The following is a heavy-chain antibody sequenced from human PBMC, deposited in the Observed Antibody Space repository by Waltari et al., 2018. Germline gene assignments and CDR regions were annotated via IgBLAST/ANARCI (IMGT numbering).Heavy chain of an antibody. V-gene: IGHV4-34*01. J-gene: IGHJ3*02. CDR3: ARGRGFDI. CDR2: INHSGST. Sequence: QVQLQQWGAGLLKPSETLSLTCAVYGGSFSGYYWSWIRQPPGKGLEWIGEINHSGSTNSNPALNSRVTISVDTSKNQFSLKLSSVTAAETAVYYCARGRGFDIWGQGTMVTVSS. CDR1: GGSFSGYY. D-gene: IGHD3-10*01.